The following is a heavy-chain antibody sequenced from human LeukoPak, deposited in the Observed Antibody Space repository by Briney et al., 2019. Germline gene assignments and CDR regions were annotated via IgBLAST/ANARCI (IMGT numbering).Heavy chain of an antibody. CDR2: ISSSGSTI. CDR1: GFTLSDYY. CDR3: ARVVTRFVVNYYYYYMDV. V-gene: IGHV3-11*01. Sequence: GGSLRLSCAASGFTLSDYYMSWIRQAPGKGLEWVSYISSSGSTIYYADSVKGRFTISRDNAKNSLYLQMNSLRAEDTAVYCCARVVTRFVVNYYYYYMDVWGKGTTVTVSS. J-gene: IGHJ6*03. D-gene: IGHD3-10*01.